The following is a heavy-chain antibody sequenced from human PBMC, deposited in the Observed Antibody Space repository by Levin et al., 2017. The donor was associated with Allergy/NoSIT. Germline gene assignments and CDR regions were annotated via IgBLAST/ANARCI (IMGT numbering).Heavy chain of an antibody. D-gene: IGHD5-12*01. J-gene: IGHJ4*02. V-gene: IGHV3-23*01. CDR3: ARSSRGYGTFDS. CDR1: GFTFSSYA. CDR2: IYVSADST. Sequence: GGSPRLSCAASGFTFSSYALSWVRQAPGQGLEWVSAIYVSADSTYYSDSVKGRFTISRDSSKNTLYLHMSSLRAEDTAVYYCARSSRGYGTFDSWGQGTLVTVSS.